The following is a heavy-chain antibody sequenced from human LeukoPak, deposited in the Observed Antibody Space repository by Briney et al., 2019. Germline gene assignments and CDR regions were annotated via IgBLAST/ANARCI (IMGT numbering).Heavy chain of an antibody. CDR1: GFSLSTSGVG. CDR3: AHSFPLWLEGGHAFDI. V-gene: IGHV2-5*02. Sequence: SGPTLVNPTQTLTLTCTFSGFSLSTSGVGVGWIRQPPGKALEWLALIYWDDDKRYSPSLKSRLTITKDTSKNQVVLTMTNMDPVDTATYYCAHSFPLWLEGGHAFDIWGQGTMVTVSS. CDR2: IYWDDDK. J-gene: IGHJ3*02. D-gene: IGHD3-10*01.